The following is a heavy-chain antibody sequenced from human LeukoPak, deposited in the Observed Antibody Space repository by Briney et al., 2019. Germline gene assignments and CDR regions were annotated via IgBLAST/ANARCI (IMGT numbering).Heavy chain of an antibody. Sequence: ASVKVSCKASGYTFTSYAMNWVRQAPGQGLEWMGWISAYNGNTNYAQKLQGRVTMTTDTSTSTAYMELSGLRSEDTAVYYCARASHSGFDYWGQGTLVTVSS. J-gene: IGHJ4*02. CDR1: GYTFTSYA. D-gene: IGHD3-10*01. V-gene: IGHV1-18*01. CDR3: ARASHSGFDY. CDR2: ISAYNGNT.